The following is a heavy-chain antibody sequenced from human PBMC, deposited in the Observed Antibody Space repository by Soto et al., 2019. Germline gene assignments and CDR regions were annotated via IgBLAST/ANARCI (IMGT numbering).Heavy chain of an antibody. D-gene: IGHD6-13*01. V-gene: IGHV1-3*01. Sequence: ASVKVSCKASGYTFTSYAMHWVRQAPGQRLEWMGWINAGNGNTKYSQKFQGRVTITRDTSASTAYMELSSLRSEDTAVYYCARDFGSSWTRLNYYGMDVWGQGTTVTVSS. CDR2: INAGNGNT. J-gene: IGHJ6*02. CDR1: GYTFTSYA. CDR3: ARDFGSSWTRLNYYGMDV.